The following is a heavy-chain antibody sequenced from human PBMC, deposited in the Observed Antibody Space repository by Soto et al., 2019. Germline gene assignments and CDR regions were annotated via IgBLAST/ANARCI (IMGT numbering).Heavy chain of an antibody. Sequence: SETLSLTCTVSGGSVSSSSNYWGWIRQPPGKGLEWIGNIYYSGSTYYNPSLKSRVTMSVNTSKNQFSLKLSSVTAAETAVYYCARRVVAPRYYGLDVWGQGTTVTVSS. J-gene: IGHJ6*02. CDR2: IYYSGST. CDR1: GGSVSSSSNY. D-gene: IGHD2-15*01. V-gene: IGHV4-39*01. CDR3: ARRVVAPRYYGLDV.